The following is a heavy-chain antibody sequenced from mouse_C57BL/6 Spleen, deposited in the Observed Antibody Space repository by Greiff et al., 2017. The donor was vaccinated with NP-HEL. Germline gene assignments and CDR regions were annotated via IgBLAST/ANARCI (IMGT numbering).Heavy chain of an antibody. V-gene: IGHV1-47*01. J-gene: IGHJ2*01. Sequence: QVQLQQSGAELVKPGASVQMSFMASGYTFTTYPLEWMKQNHGKSLAWIGNFHPYHDDTKYNENFKVKATLTVAKSSSTVYLELSRLTSDDSAVYYCARARGNEGFDYCSQGITLTVSS. CDR2: FHPYHDDT. CDR1: GYTFTTYP. CDR3: ARARGNEGFDY.